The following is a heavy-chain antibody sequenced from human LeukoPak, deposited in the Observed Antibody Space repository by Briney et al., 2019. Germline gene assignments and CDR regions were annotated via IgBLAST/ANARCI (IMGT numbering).Heavy chain of an antibody. Sequence: GGSLRLSCAASGFIFNDYAMSWVRQVPGKGLECVSVISASGGKTYYADSVKGRFTISRDTSKTTTSLQMNSLRVEDSAVYYCAKWTRTTLFRGDRARFDSWGQGTLITVSS. CDR3: AKWTRTTLFRGDRARFDS. J-gene: IGHJ4*02. CDR2: ISASGGKT. D-gene: IGHD3-10*01. V-gene: IGHV3-23*01. CDR1: GFIFNDYA.